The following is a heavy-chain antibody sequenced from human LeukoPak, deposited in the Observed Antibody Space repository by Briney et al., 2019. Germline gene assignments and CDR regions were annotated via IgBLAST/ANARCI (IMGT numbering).Heavy chain of an antibody. V-gene: IGHV1-8*01. D-gene: IGHD3-10*01. CDR1: GYTFTSYD. J-gene: IGHJ6*03. CDR2: MNPNSGNT. CDR3: ARAWFGAGGYYYYYMDV. Sequence: GASVKVSCKASGYTFTSYDINWVRQATGQGLEWMGWMNPNSGNTGYAQKLQGRVTMTRNTSISTAYMELSSLRSEDTAVYYCARAWFGAGGYYYYYMDVWGKGTTVTVSS.